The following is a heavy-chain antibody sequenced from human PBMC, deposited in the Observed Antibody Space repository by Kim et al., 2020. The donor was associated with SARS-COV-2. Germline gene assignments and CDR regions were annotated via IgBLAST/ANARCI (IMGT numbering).Heavy chain of an antibody. CDR2: IYYSGST. V-gene: IGHV4-39*07. CDR1: GGSISSSSYY. D-gene: IGHD3-10*01. J-gene: IGHJ4*02. CDR3: ASQFGDLSGFDY. Sequence: SETLSLTCTVSGGSISSSSYYWGWIRQPPGKGLEWIGSIYYSGSTYYNPSLKIRVTIAVDTSKNQFSLNLISATAADTAVYYCASQFGDLSGFDYWGEGT.